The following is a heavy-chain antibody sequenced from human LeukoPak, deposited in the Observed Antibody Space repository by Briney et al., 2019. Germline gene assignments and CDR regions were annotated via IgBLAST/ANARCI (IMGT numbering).Heavy chain of an antibody. V-gene: IGHV1-18*01. CDR1: GYTFTSYG. J-gene: IGHJ4*02. D-gene: IGHD6-19*01. CDR3: ASSRMYSSGWLGDY. Sequence: ASVKVSCKASGYTFTSYGITWVRQAPGQGLEWMGWISAYNSNTNYAQKLQGRVTMTTDTSTSTAYMELRSLRSDDTAVYYCASSRMYSSGWLGDYWGQGTLVTVSS. CDR2: ISAYNSNT.